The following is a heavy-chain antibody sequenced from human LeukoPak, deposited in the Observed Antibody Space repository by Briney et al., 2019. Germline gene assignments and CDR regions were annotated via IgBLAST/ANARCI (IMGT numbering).Heavy chain of an antibody. CDR1: GGSISSYY. J-gene: IGHJ4*02. CDR2: IYYSGST. Sequence: SETLSLTCTVSGGSISSYYWSWFRQPPGKGLEWIGSIYYSGSTYYNPSLKSRVTISVDTSKNQFSLKLRSATAADTAVYYCARMSLGYHRDYWGQGTLVAVSS. CDR3: ARMSLGYHRDY. D-gene: IGHD2-2*01. V-gene: IGHV4-59*05.